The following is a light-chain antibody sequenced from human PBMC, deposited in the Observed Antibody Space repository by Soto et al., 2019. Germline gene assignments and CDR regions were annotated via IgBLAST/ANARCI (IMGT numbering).Light chain of an antibody. CDR2: DTS. J-gene: IGLJ1*01. Sequence: QAVVTQEPSLTVSPGLTVTLTCGSSTGAVTSGHYPYWFQQKPGQAPRTLIYDTSNKHSWTPARFSGSLLGGKAALTLSGAQPEDEAEYYCLLSYSGARLYVFGTGTKVTVL. CDR1: TGAVTSGHY. V-gene: IGLV7-46*01. CDR3: LLSYSGARLYV.